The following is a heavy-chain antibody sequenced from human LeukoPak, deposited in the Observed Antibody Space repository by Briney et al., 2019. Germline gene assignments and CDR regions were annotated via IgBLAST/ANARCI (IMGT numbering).Heavy chain of an antibody. D-gene: IGHD6-13*01. Sequence: PGGSLRLSCAASGFTFSSYGMHWVRQAPGKGLEWVAVIRYDGSNKYYADSVKGRFTISRDNSKNTLYLQMNSLRAEDTAVYYCAREGPGIAAAGLDYWGQGTLVTVSS. CDR3: AREGPGIAAAGLDY. CDR1: GFTFSSYG. CDR2: IRYDGSNK. J-gene: IGHJ4*02. V-gene: IGHV3-33*01.